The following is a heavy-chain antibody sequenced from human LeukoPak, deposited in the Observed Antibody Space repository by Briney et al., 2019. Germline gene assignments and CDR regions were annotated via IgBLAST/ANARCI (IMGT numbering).Heavy chain of an antibody. D-gene: IGHD6-19*01. CDR2: ISGSGGST. Sequence: GGSLRLSCAASGFTFSSYGMSWVRQAPGKGLEWVSAISGSGGSTYYADSVQGRLTICRDNAKNTLYLQMNSLRAEDTAVYYCAKATAAYSSGWYGDYWGQGTLVTVSS. J-gene: IGHJ4*02. V-gene: IGHV3-23*01. CDR1: GFTFSSYG. CDR3: AKATAAYSSGWYGDY.